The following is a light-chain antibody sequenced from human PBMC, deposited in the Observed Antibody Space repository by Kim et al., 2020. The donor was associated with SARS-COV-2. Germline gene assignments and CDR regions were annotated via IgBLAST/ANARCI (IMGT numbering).Light chain of an antibody. V-gene: IGKV3-20*01. CDR3: QHYGGSPLT. CDR2: AAS. J-gene: IGKJ4*01. Sequence: SPGERVTLSCRASQSVTSSSLAWYQQKPGQAPSLLIYAASSRAAGIPDRFSGSGSGTDFTLTISRLEPEDFAVYYCQHYGGSPLTFGGGTKVDIK. CDR1: QSVTSSS.